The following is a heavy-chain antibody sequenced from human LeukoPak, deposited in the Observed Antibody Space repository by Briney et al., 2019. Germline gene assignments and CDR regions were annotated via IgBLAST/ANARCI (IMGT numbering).Heavy chain of an antibody. CDR3: ARDINWGQVDY. CDR1: GFTFSGHW. V-gene: IGHV3-74*01. J-gene: IGHJ4*02. D-gene: IGHD7-27*01. CDR2: INGDGSAT. Sequence: GGTLRLSCAASGFTFSGHWMYWLRQAPGKGLAWVSRINGDGSATNYADSMEGRFTISRDNAKNIVYLQMNSLREDDTAIYYCARDINWGQVDYWGQGTLVTVSS.